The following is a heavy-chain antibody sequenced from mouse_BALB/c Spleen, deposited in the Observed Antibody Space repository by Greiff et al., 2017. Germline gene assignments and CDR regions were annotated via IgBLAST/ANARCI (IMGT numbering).Heavy chain of an antibody. CDR3: NGRAYGYEYAMDY. J-gene: IGHJ4*01. D-gene: IGHD2-2*01. V-gene: IGHV14-4*02. CDR2: IDPENGDT. Sequence: VQLKQSGAELVRSGASVKLSCTASGFNIKDYYMHWVKQRPEQGLEWIGWIDPENGDTEYAPKFQGKATMTADTSSNTAYLQLSSLTSEDTAVYYCNGRAYGYEYAMDYWGQGTSVTVSS. CDR1: GFNIKDYY.